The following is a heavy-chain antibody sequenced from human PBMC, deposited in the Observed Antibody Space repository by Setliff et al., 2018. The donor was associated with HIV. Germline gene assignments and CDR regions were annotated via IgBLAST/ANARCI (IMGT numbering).Heavy chain of an antibody. D-gene: IGHD6-13*01. CDR2: LHHDGSL. CDR1: DFSLSIGYF. V-gene: IGHV4-38-2*02. CDR3: AREAPYSSSPFDY. Sequence: PSETLSLTCAVSDFSLSIGYFWGWIRQSPGKGLEWIGSLHHDGSLYYNPSLKSRVSMSVDTSKNQFSLRLTSMTAADTAVYYCAREAPYSSSPFDYWGQGTLVTVS. J-gene: IGHJ4*02.